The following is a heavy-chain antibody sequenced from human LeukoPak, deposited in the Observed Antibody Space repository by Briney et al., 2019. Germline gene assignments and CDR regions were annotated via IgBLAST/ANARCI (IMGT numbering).Heavy chain of an antibody. CDR3: ARASRMVRGAFDV. CDR2: ISAYNGGT. J-gene: IGHJ3*01. D-gene: IGHD3-10*01. Sequence: ASVKVSCKASGYSFTNYALAWVRQAPGQGLEWMGWISAYNGGTAYAQKLQDRVTLTTDTATRTVYIELRSLTSDDTAKYYCARASRMVRGAFDVWGQGTMVTVSS. CDR1: GYSFTNYA. V-gene: IGHV1-18*01.